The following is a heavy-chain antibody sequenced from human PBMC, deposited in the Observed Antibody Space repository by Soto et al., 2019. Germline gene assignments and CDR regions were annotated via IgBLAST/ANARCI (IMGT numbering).Heavy chain of an antibody. D-gene: IGHD3-22*01. Sequence: GGSLRLSCAASGFTFSSYAMSWVRQAPGKGLEWVSAISGSGGSTYYADSVKGRFTISRDNSKNTLYLQMNSLRAEDTAVYYCAKVRYAYYYDSSGYAPPYYSDYWGQGTLVTVSS. CDR1: GFTFSSYA. CDR2: ISGSGGST. J-gene: IGHJ4*02. V-gene: IGHV3-23*01. CDR3: AKVRYAYYYDSSGYAPPYYSDY.